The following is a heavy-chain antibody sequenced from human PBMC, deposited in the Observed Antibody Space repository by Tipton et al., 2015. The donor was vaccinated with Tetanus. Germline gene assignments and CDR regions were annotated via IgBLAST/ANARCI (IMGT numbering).Heavy chain of an antibody. CDR3: ARANNEYPKKGPFDS. CDR1: GGSISSGGYY. Sequence: RSLRLSCTVSGGSISSGGYYWTWIRQHPGKGLEWIGNIYHRGSTYYNPSLKSRVTISVDTSKNQFSLKLSSVTAADTAVYYCARANNEYPKKGPFDSWGRGTLVIVSS. CDR2: IYHRGST. D-gene: IGHD6-6*01. J-gene: IGHJ4*02. V-gene: IGHV4-31*02.